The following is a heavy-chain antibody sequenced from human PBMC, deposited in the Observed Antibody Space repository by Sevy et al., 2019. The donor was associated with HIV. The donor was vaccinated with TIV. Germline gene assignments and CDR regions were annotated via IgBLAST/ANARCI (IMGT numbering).Heavy chain of an antibody. Sequence: GGSLRLSCTASGFTFGDYAMSWFRQAPGKGLEWVGFIRSKAYGGTTEYAASVKGRFTISRDDSKRIAYLQMNSLKTEDTAVYYCTRGPLGSFYYYYGMDVWGQGTTVTVSS. CDR2: IRSKAYGGTT. J-gene: IGHJ6*02. CDR1: GFTFGDYA. D-gene: IGHD3-16*01. V-gene: IGHV3-49*03. CDR3: TRGPLGSFYYYYGMDV.